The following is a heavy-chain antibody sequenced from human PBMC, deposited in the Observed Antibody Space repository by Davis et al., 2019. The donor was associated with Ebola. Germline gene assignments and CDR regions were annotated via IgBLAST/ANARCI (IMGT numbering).Heavy chain of an antibody. CDR3: ARVPRAAYYYYGMDV. V-gene: IGHV4-39*07. J-gene: IGHJ6*02. CDR2: IYYSGST. Sequence: SETLSLTCTVSGGSISSSSYYWGWIRQPPGKGLEWIGSIYYSGSTYYNPSLKSRVTISVDRSKNQFSLKLSSVTAADTAVYYCARVPRAAYYYYGMDVWGQGTTVTVSS. CDR1: GGSISSSSYY. D-gene: IGHD2-15*01.